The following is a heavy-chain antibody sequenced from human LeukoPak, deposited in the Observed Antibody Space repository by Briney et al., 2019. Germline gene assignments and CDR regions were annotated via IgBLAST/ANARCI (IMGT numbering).Heavy chain of an antibody. Sequence: PSETLSLTCTVSGGSISSYYWSWIRQPPGKGLEWIGYIYYSGSTNYNPSLKSRVTISVDTSKNQFSLKLSSVTAADTAVYYCARISYYYGSGSYSPYYYYGMDVWGQGTTVTVSS. V-gene: IGHV4-59*01. CDR3: ARISYYYGSGSYSPYYYYGMDV. J-gene: IGHJ6*02. CDR1: GGSISSYY. D-gene: IGHD3-10*01. CDR2: IYYSGST.